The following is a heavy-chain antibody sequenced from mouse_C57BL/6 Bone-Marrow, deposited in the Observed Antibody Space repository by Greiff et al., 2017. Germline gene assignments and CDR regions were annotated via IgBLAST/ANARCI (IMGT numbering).Heavy chain of an antibody. Sequence: EVQRVESGAELVRPGASVKLSCTASGFTFTSYCMHWVKQRPGQGLEWIGWIDPADSDTDYASKFPGKATITADTSSNTAYLQLSSLTSEDTAVCACSPNSDGLAYWGQGTLVTVSA. CDR1: GFTFTSYC. CDR3: SPNSDGLAY. J-gene: IGHJ3*01. CDR2: IDPADSDT. V-gene: IGHV14-4*01.